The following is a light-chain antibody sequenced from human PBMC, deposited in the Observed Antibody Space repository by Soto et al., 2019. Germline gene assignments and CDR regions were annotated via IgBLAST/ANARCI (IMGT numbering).Light chain of an antibody. CDR2: GAY. CDR1: QSVSSSY. Sequence: LLTQSPGTLSVSAGDSAALACRGSQSVSSSYLAWYQQKPGQPPSLLIYGAYSTATGIPDSFSGSGSGTDLTLTISRLEPEDFAVYYCQQYGSSPTWTCGQGTKVDI. CDR3: QQYGSSPTWT. V-gene: IGKV3-20*01. J-gene: IGKJ1*01.